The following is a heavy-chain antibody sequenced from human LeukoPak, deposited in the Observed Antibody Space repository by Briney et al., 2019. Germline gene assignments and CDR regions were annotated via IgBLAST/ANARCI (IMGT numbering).Heavy chain of an antibody. CDR3: ARAKGGSQVITIFGVVPPNWFDP. V-gene: IGHV1-46*01. D-gene: IGHD3-3*01. J-gene: IGHJ5*02. Sequence: ASVKVSCNASGYTFTSYYMHWVRQAPGQGLEWMGIINPSGGSTSYAQKFQGRVTMTRDTSTSTVYMELSSLRSEDTAVYYCARAKGGSQVITIFGVVPPNWFDPWGQGTLVTVSS. CDR1: GYTFTSYY. CDR2: INPSGGST.